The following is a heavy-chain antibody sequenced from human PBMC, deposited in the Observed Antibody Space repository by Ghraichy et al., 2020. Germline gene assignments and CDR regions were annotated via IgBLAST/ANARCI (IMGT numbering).Heavy chain of an antibody. CDR3: ARIDGAAAGRLDY. D-gene: IGHD6-13*01. CDR1: GGSISSSSYY. Sequence: SETLSLTCTVSGGSISSSSYYWGWIRQPPGKGLEWIGSIYYSGSTYYNPSLKSRVTISVDTSKNQFSLKLSSVTAADTAVYYCARIDGAAAGRLDYWGQGTLVTVSS. V-gene: IGHV4-39*01. CDR2: IYYSGST. J-gene: IGHJ4*02.